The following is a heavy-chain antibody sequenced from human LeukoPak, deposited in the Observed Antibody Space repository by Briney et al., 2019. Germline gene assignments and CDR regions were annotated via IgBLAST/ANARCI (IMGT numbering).Heavy chain of an antibody. CDR1: GGTFSSYA. Sequence: SVKVSCKASGGTFSSYAISWVRQAPGQGLEWMGGIIPIFGTANYAQKFQGRVTITADKSTSTAYMELSSLRSEDTAVYYCARSSRLAEAARSTYYYYYMDVWGKGTTVTVSS. J-gene: IGHJ6*03. CDR2: IIPIFGTA. D-gene: IGHD6-6*01. CDR3: ARSSRLAEAARSTYYYYYMDV. V-gene: IGHV1-69*06.